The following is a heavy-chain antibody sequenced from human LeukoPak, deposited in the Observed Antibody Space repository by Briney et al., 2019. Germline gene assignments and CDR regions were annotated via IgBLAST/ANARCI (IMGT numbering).Heavy chain of an antibody. Sequence: ASVKVSCKASGYTFTGYYMHWVRQAPGQGLEWMGRIDPNSGGTDYAQRFQDRVTMTRDTSISTAYMELSGLRSDDSAVYYCARGWEVNARFIDYWGQGTLVTVSS. J-gene: IGHJ4*02. CDR3: ARGWEVNARFIDY. CDR1: GYTFTGYY. CDR2: IDPNSGGT. V-gene: IGHV1-2*06. D-gene: IGHD1-26*01.